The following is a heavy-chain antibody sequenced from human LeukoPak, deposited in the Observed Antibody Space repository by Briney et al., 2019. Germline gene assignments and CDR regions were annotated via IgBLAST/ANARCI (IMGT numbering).Heavy chain of an antibody. J-gene: IGHJ3*02. Sequence: PGGSLRLSCAASGFTVSSNYMSWVRQAPGKGLEWVSVIYSGGSTYYADSVKGRFTISRDNSKNMLYLQMNSLRAEDTAVYYCARVVTVVYAFDIWGQGTMVTVSS. V-gene: IGHV3-53*01. CDR3: ARVVTVVYAFDI. D-gene: IGHD4-23*01. CDR1: GFTVSSNY. CDR2: IYSGGST.